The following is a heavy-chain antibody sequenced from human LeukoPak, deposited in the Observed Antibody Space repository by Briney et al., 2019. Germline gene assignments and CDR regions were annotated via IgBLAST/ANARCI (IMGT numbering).Heavy chain of an antibody. CDR2: INWNGGST. CDR1: GFTFDDYG. V-gene: IGHV3-20*04. D-gene: IGHD1-26*01. CDR3: AREVGATTLDS. Sequence: GASLRLSCAAAGFTFDDYGMSWVRQAPGKGLEWVSGINWNGGSTGYADSVKGRFTISRDNAKNSLYLQMNSLRAEDTAVYYCAREVGATTLDSCGQGTLVTVSS. J-gene: IGHJ4*02.